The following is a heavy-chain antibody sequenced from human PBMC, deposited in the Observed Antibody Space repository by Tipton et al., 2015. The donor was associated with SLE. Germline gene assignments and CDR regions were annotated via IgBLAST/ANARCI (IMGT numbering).Heavy chain of an antibody. CDR1: GFTFSSYD. CDR2: IGTAGDT. CDR3: ARGNYPSSGWYVAFDI. V-gene: IGHV3-13*01. J-gene: IGHJ3*02. D-gene: IGHD6-19*01. Sequence: SLRLSCAASGFTFSSYDMHWVRQATGKGLEWVSAIGTAGDTYYPGSVKGRFTISRGNSKNTLYLQMNSLRAEDTAVYYCARGNYPSSGWYVAFDIWGQGTMVTVSS.